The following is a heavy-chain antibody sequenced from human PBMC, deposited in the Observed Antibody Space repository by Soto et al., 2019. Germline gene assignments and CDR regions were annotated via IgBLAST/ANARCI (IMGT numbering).Heavy chain of an antibody. CDR2: ISYDGSNK. J-gene: IGHJ4*02. D-gene: IGHD6-25*01. CDR1: GFIFSSYA. V-gene: IGHV3-30-3*01. Sequence: QVQLVESGGGVVQPGRSLRLSCAASGFIFSSYAMHWFRQAPGKGLEWVAVISYDGSNKYYADSVKGRFTISRDNSKNILYLQMNSLRAEDTAVYYCAREGRLGSGFDYWGQGTLVTVSS. CDR3: AREGRLGSGFDY.